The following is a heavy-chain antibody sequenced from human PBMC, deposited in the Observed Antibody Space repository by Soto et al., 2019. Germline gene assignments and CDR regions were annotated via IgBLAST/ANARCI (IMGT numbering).Heavy chain of an antibody. CDR3: ARGATTPSISRFPFDY. V-gene: IGHV4-34*01. Sequence: QVQLQQWGAGLLKPSETLSLTCAVYGGSFSGYYWSWIRQPPGKGLEWIGEINHSGSTNYNPSLKSRVTISVDTSKNQFSLKLRSVTAADTAVYYCARGATTPSISRFPFDYWGQGTLVTVSS. CDR2: INHSGST. J-gene: IGHJ4*02. D-gene: IGHD2-21*01. CDR1: GGSFSGYY.